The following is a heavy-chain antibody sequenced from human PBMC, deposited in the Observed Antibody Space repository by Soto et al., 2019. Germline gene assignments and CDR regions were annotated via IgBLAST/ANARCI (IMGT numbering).Heavy chain of an antibody. CDR3: ARGTPFDY. CDR1: GFTFSTYW. J-gene: IGHJ4*02. CDR2: INGDGSSA. Sequence: EVQLVESGGGLVQPGGSLRLSCAASGFTFSTYWMHWVRQTPGKGLVWVSRINGDGSSATYADSVMGRFTISRDNAKNTLYLQMNSLRAEDTAVFYCARGTPFDYWGQGTLVTVSS. V-gene: IGHV3-74*01.